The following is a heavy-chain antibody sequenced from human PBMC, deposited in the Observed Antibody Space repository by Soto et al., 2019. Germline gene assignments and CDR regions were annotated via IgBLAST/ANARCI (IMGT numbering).Heavy chain of an antibody. CDR2: IYYSGST. J-gene: IGHJ5*02. CDR3: ASSLGYCSSTSCPREGWFDP. D-gene: IGHD2-2*01. CDR1: GGSISSGGYY. V-gene: IGHV4-31*02. Sequence: SETLSLTCTVSGGSISSGGYYWSWIRQHPGKGLEWIGYIYYSGSTYYNPSLKSRVTISVDTSKNQFSLKLSSVTAADTAVYYCASSLGYCSSTSCPREGWFDPWGQGTLVTVSS.